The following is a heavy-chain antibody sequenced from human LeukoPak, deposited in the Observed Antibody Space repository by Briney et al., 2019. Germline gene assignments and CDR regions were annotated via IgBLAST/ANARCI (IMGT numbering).Heavy chain of an antibody. CDR3: ARDGKYCSSTSCHRPFDY. V-gene: IGHV3-48*03. Sequence: PGGSLRLSCAASGFTFSSYEMNWVRQAPGKGLEWVSYISSSGSTIYYADSVKGRFTIPRDNAKNSLYLQMNSLRAEDTAVYYCARDGKYCSSTSCHRPFDYWGQGTLATVSS. D-gene: IGHD2-2*01. CDR1: GFTFSSYE. CDR2: ISSSGSTI. J-gene: IGHJ4*02.